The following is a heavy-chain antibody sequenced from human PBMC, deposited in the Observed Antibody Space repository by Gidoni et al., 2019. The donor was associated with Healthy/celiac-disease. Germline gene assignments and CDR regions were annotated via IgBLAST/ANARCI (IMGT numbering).Heavy chain of an antibody. V-gene: IGHV3-30-3*01. Sequence: QEQLVESGGGVVQPGRSLRPSCEASGFTFSSYAMHWVRQAPGKGLEWVAVISYDGSNKYSADSVKGRFTISRDNSKNTLYLQMNSLRAEDTAVYYCARDQPSQEPYSSSPGPFWGQGTLVTVSS. CDR3: ARDQPSQEPYSSSPGPF. D-gene: IGHD6-6*01. CDR1: GFTFSSYA. CDR2: ISYDGSNK. J-gene: IGHJ4*02.